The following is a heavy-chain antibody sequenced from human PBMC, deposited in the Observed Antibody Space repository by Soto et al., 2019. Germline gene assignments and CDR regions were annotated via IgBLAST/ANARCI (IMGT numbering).Heavy chain of an antibody. CDR1: GFTFSSYG. D-gene: IGHD4-4*01. V-gene: IGHV3-33*01. CDR3: AREMTTGHNWFDP. J-gene: IGHJ5*02. Sequence: QVQLVESGGGVVQPGRSLRLSCAASGFTFSSYGMHWVRQAPGKGLEWVAVIWYDGSNKYYADSVKGRFTISRDNSKNTLYLQMNSLRAEDTAVYYCAREMTTGHNWFDPWGQGTLVTVSS. CDR2: IWYDGSNK.